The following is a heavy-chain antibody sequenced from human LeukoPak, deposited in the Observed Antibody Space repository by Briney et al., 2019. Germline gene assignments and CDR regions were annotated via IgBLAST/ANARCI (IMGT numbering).Heavy chain of an antibody. CDR3: ARTAYARFFDL. D-gene: IGHD2-21*01. CDR1: GGSISSYY. J-gene: IGHJ2*01. V-gene: IGHV4-59*01. CDR2: IYYSGST. Sequence: PSETLSLTCTGSGGSISSYYWSWIRQPPGKGLEWIGHIYYSGSTNYNPSLKSRVTISIDTSKNQFSLKLSSVTAADTAVYYCARTAYARFFDLWGRGTLVTVSS.